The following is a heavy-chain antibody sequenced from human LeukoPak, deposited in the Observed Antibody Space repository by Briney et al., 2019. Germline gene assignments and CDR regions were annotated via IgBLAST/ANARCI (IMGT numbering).Heavy chain of an antibody. J-gene: IGHJ3*02. CDR3: AKDILGGVEQQVTGAVDI. V-gene: IGHV3-9*01. D-gene: IGHD6-13*01. CDR2: ISCISGSI. CDR1: RFIFDDYA. Sequence: GRSLRLPCAASRFIFDDYAMHGVPEAPGRGLEGGSGISCISGSIGYADSVKGRFTNPRDTAKNSLYLQMNSLRAEDTALYYCAKDILGGVEQQVTGAVDIWGQGTMVTVSS.